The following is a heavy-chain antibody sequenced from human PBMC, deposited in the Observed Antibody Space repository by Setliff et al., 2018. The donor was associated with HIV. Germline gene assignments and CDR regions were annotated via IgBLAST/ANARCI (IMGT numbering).Heavy chain of an antibody. CDR2: IFHSGDT. Sequence: PSETLSLTCSVSGVSVGSGDHYWHWIRQHPEKTLEWIGYIFHSGDTNYNPSLKGRLTISIDTSKNQFSLRLNSVTAADTGLYYCARESYRPRLGSGGQWLRFLGPADFWGQGTLVTVSS. J-gene: IGHJ4*02. CDR1: GVSVGSGDHY. V-gene: IGHV4-61*08. D-gene: IGHD5-12*01. CDR3: ARESYRPRLGSGGQWLRFLGPADF.